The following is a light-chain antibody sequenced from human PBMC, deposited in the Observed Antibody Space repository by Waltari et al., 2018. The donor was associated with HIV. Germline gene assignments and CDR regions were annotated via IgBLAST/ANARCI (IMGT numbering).Light chain of an antibody. J-gene: IGKJ2*01. V-gene: IGKV3-20*01. CDR3: HQYGSSPPYT. Sequence: EIVLTPAPNTLSLSPGERSPLSCRASQSVNSNYLAWYQQKPGQAPRLLIYDASSRATGIPDRFSGSGSGTDFTLTISRMEPEDFAVYYCHQYGSSPPYTFGQGTKLEIK. CDR1: QSVNSNY. CDR2: DAS.